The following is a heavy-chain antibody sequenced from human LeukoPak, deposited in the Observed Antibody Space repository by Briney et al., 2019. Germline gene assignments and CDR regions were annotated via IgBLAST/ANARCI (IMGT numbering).Heavy chain of an antibody. J-gene: IGHJ4*02. Sequence: GGSLRLSCTASGFTFSTYWMSWVRQAPGEGLVWFSRIKNDGSSANYTDSVKGRFTISRDNAKNTLYLQVNSLRAEDTAVYYCAREAVLLWFGEQDYWGQGTLVTVSS. CDR1: GFTFSTYW. D-gene: IGHD3-10*01. V-gene: IGHV3-74*01. CDR2: IKNDGSSA. CDR3: AREAVLLWFGEQDY.